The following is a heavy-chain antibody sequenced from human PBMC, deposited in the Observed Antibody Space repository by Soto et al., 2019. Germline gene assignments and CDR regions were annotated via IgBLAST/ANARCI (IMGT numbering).Heavy chain of an antibody. Sequence: PEGSLRVSCAGSGFTFGDSYMSWIRQAPGKGLEWLSYISPGSRYPAYADSVKGRFTISRDNAKRSLYPQMMSLTAEDTAIYYCVRGGGGGLFDPWGQGTMVTVYS. CDR1: GFTFGDSY. CDR3: VRGGGGGLFDP. V-gene: IGHV3-11*06. D-gene: IGHD2-15*01. CDR2: ISPGSRYP. J-gene: IGHJ5*02.